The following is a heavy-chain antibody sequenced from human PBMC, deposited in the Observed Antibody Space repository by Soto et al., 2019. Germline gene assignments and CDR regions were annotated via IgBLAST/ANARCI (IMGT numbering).Heavy chain of an antibody. CDR3: AKAYPLYYYDSSGYYSKVNVDYFDY. V-gene: IGHV3-23*01. Sequence: PGGSLRLSCAASGFTFSSYAMSWVRQAPGKGLEWVSAISGSGGSTYYADSVKGRFTISRDNSKNTLYLQMNSLRAEDTAVYYCAKAYPLYYYDSSGYYSKVNVDYFDYWGQGTLVTVSS. D-gene: IGHD3-22*01. CDR1: GFTFSSYA. CDR2: ISGSGGST. J-gene: IGHJ4*02.